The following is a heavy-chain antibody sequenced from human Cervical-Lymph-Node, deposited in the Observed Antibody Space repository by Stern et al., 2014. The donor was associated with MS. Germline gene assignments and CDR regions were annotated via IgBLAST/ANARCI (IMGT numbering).Heavy chain of an antibody. D-gene: IGHD6-19*01. CDR2: IIPIFGAA. Sequence: DQLVESGAEVKRPGSSVKVSCWASGGTFSSHAISWVRQAPGQGLEWMGGIIPIFGAANYAQKFQGRVTITADKSTNTAYLELSSLRSDDTAVFYCVRGKQWLYTRIPPFDYWGQGTLVTVSS. CDR1: GGTFSSHA. J-gene: IGHJ4*02. CDR3: VRGKQWLYTRIPPFDY. V-gene: IGHV1-69*06.